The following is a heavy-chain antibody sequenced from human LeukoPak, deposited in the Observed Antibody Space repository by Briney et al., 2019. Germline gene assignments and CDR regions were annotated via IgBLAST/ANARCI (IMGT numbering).Heavy chain of an antibody. J-gene: IGHJ4*02. V-gene: IGHV1-69*05. CDR2: IIPIFGTA. CDR3: ARGEAAAGTDY. Sequence: AVKVSCKASGYTFTGYYMHWVRQAPGQGLEWMGRIIPIFGTANYAQKFQGRVTITTDESTSTAYMELSSLRSEDTAVYYCARGEAAAGTDYWGQGTLVTVSS. D-gene: IGHD6-13*01. CDR1: GYTFTGYY.